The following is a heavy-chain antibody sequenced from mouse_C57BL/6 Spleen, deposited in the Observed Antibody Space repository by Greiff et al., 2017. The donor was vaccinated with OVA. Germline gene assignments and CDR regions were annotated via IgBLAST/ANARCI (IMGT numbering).Heavy chain of an antibody. V-gene: IGHV1-64*01. CDR1: GYTFTSYW. D-gene: IGHD6-2*01. J-gene: IGHJ1*03. Sequence: QVQLQQSGAELVKPGASVKLSCKASGYTFTSYWMHWVKQRPGQGLEWIGMIHPNSGSTNYNEKFKSKATLTVDKSSSTAYMQLSSLTSEDSAVYYCARSGSRSYWYFDVWGTGTMVTVSS. CDR3: ARSGSRSYWYFDV. CDR2: IHPNSGST.